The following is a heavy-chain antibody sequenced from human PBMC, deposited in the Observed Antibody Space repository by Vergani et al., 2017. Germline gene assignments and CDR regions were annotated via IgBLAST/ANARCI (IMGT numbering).Heavy chain of an antibody. D-gene: IGHD2-2*01. J-gene: IGHJ4*02. CDR2: ISGSGGST. CDR3: AKDGTPSPVVPAARVSRGSHHFDY. V-gene: IGHV3-23*04. CDR1: GFTFSSYS. Sequence: EVQLVESGGGLVQPGGSLRLSCAASGFTFSSYSMNWVRQAPGKGLEWVSAISGSGGSTYYADSVKGRFTISRDNSKNTLYLQMNSLRAEDTAVYYCAKDGTPSPVVPAARVSRGSHHFDYWGQGTLVTVSS.